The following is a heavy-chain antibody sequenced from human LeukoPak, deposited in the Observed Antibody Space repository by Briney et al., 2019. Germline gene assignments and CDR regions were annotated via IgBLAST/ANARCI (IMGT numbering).Heavy chain of an antibody. V-gene: IGHV3-66*01. CDR1: GFTVSSTY. J-gene: IGHJ4*02. CDR3: ATISDLLFYFDS. CDR2: IYTGGNT. Sequence: GGSLRLSCAASGFTVSSTYMSWVRQAPGKGLEWVSLIYTGGNTYYADSVKGRFALSRDNSKNTVYLQMNSLRVEDTAMYYCATISDLLFYFDSWGQGTLVTVSS.